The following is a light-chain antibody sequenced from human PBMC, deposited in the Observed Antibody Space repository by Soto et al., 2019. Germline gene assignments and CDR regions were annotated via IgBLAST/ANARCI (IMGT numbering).Light chain of an antibody. CDR3: QQLNNYPPT. Sequence: DIQMTQSPSTLSASVGDRVTIPCRASQSISSWLAWYQQKPGKAPKLLIYDASSLESGVPSRFSGSGSGTEFTLTISSLQPEDLGTYYCQQLNNYPPTFGQGTKVDIK. J-gene: IGKJ1*01. CDR1: QSISSW. V-gene: IGKV1-5*01. CDR2: DAS.